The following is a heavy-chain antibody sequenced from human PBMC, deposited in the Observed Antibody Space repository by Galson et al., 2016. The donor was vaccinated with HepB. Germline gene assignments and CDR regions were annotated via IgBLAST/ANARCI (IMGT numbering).Heavy chain of an antibody. V-gene: IGHV3-23*01. J-gene: IGHJ4*02. CDR3: TNYCGASSCYSGHVY. CDR1: GISVSSYV. CDR2: TSGSGGST. D-gene: IGHD2-15*01. Sequence: SLRRLSCAASGISVSSYVMTWVRQAPGKGLEWVSATSGSGGSTYYAGSVKGRFTISTDNSKNTLYLQMNSLRAEDTALYYCTNYCGASSCYSGHVYWGQGTLVTVSS.